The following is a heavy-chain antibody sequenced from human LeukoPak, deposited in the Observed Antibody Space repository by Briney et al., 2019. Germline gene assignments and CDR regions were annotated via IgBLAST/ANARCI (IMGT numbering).Heavy chain of an antibody. CDR3: AKTPTALVRGGYYFDN. CDR2: INHSGST. V-gene: IGHV4-39*07. J-gene: IGHJ4*02. Sequence: SQTLSLTCTVSGGSIGSGTYYWTWIRQPPGKGLEWIGEINHSGSTDYNPSLKSRVTISVDTSKNQFSLKLNSVTAADTAVYYCAKTPTALVRGGYYFDNWGRGTLVTVSS. CDR1: GGSIGSGTYY. D-gene: IGHD6-6*01.